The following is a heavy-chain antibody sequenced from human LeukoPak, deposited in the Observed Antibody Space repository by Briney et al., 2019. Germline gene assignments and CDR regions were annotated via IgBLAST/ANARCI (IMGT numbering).Heavy chain of an antibody. J-gene: IGHJ4*02. D-gene: IGHD3-16*01. CDR1: GYGFTSYW. CDR2: IYPGDSDT. Sequence: GEALKISFKGSGYGFTSYWIGWVREKPGKGEERMGIIYPGDSDTRYSPFFQGQVTISADKSISTAYLQWSSLKASDTAMYYCARPRAGDSSPFDYWGQGTLVTVSS. V-gene: IGHV5-51*01. CDR3: ARPRAGDSSPFDY.